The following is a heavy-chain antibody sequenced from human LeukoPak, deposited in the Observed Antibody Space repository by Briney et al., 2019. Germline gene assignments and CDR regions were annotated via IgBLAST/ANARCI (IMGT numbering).Heavy chain of an antibody. Sequence: PGGSLRLSCAASGFTFSSYSMNWVRQAPGKGLEWVSSISSSSSYIYYADSVKGRFTISRDNAKNSLYLQMNSLRAEDTAVYYCARRVVLMVYDHPRVGYFDYWGQGTLVTVSS. CDR2: ISSSSSYI. CDR3: ARRVVLMVYDHPRVGYFDY. D-gene: IGHD2-8*01. CDR1: GFTFSSYS. V-gene: IGHV3-21*01. J-gene: IGHJ4*02.